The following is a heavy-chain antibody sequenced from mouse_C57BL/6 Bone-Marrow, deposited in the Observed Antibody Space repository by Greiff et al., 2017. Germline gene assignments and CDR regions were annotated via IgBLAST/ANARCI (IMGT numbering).Heavy chain of an antibody. CDR3: AKLGKVDY. Sequence: EVQLVESGPGLVKPSQSLSLTCSVTGYSITSGYYWNWIRQFPGNKLEWMGYISYDGSNNYNPSLKNRISITRDTSKNQFFLKLNSVTTEDTATYYCAKLGKVDYWGQGTTLTVSS. D-gene: IGHD4-1*01. J-gene: IGHJ2*01. CDR2: ISYDGSN. CDR1: GYSITSGYY. V-gene: IGHV3-6*01.